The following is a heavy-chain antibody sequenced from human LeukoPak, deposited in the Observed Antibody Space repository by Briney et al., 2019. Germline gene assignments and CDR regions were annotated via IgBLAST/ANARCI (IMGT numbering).Heavy chain of an antibody. CDR3: ARAFRGIFGVFEAFDI. CDR2: ISSSSSYI. CDR1: GFTFSSYS. Sequence: GGSLRLSCAASGFTFSSYSMNWVRQAPGKGLEWVSSISSSSSYIYYVDSVKGRFTISRDNAKNSLYLQMNSLRAEDTAVYYCARAFRGIFGVFEAFDIWGQGTMVTVSS. J-gene: IGHJ3*02. D-gene: IGHD3-3*01. V-gene: IGHV3-21*04.